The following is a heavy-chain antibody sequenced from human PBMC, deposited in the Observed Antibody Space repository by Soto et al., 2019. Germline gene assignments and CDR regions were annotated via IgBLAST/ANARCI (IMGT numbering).Heavy chain of an antibody. CDR3: ARSGYCSGGSCYEITR. CDR2: IYHSGST. J-gene: IGHJ4*02. V-gene: IGHV4-61*08. Sequence: SETLSLTCTVSGGSISSGDYYWSWIRQPPGQGLEWIGYIYHSGSTNHNPSLKSRVTISVDTSKNQFSLKLSSVTAADTAVYYCARSGYCSGGSCYEITRWGQGTLVTVSS. CDR1: GGSISSGDYY. D-gene: IGHD2-15*01.